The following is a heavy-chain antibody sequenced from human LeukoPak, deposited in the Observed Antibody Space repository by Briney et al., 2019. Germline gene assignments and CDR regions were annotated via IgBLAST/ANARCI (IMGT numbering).Heavy chain of an antibody. CDR3: ARERDYGGTFDY. CDR2: IYASGST. D-gene: IGHD4-23*01. J-gene: IGHJ4*02. Sequence: SRTLSLTCTVSGGSISSAGYCWSWIRQPAGKGVEWIGRIYASGSTNYNPSLRGRVTISVDASKNQISLKLTSVTATDTAVYYCARERDYGGTFDYWGQGTLVTVSS. V-gene: IGHV4-61*02. CDR1: GGSISSAGYC.